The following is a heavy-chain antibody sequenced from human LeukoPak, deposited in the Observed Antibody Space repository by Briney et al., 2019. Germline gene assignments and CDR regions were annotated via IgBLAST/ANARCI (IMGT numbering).Heavy chain of an antibody. V-gene: IGHV1-3*03. CDR2: ITTGRGET. CDR1: GYTFIGYY. Sequence: GASVKVSCKASGYTFIGYYMHWVRQAPGQSLEWMGWITTGRGETRYSQEFQRRITFTRDTSASTAYMDLSDLRSEDTAVYYCARGGKQWRGGNYFDSWGQGTLVAVSS. D-gene: IGHD6-19*01. CDR3: ARGGKQWRGGNYFDS. J-gene: IGHJ4*02.